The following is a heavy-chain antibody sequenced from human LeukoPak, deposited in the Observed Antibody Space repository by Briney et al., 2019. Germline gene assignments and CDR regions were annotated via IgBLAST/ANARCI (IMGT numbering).Heavy chain of an antibody. J-gene: IGHJ4*02. CDR3: ARDSSGDHDFDY. V-gene: IGHV4-59*12. CDR2: ISYSGTT. D-gene: IGHD3-22*01. Sequence: SSETLSLTCSVSGGSIGSYHWSWIRQPPGKGLEWIGYISYSGTTNYNPSLKSRVTMSVDTSKNQFSLKLSSVTAADTAVYYCARDSSGDHDFDYWGQGTLVTVSS. CDR1: GGSIGSYH.